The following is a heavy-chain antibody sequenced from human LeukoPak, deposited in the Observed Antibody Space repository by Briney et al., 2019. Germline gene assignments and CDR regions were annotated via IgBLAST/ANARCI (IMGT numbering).Heavy chain of an antibody. V-gene: IGHV1-69*01. CDR2: IIPIFGTA. CDR1: GGTFSSYA. D-gene: IGHD4-17*01. CDR3: ARAGTTVTLEPYFDY. Sequence: SVNVSCKASGGTFSSYAISWVRQAPGQGLEWMGGIIPIFGTANYAQKFQGRVTITADESTSTAYMELSSLRSEDTAVYYCARAGTTVTLEPYFDYWGQGTLVTVSS. J-gene: IGHJ4*02.